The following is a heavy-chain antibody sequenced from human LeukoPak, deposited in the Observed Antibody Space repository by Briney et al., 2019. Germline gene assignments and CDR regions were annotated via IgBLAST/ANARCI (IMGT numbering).Heavy chain of an antibody. CDR2: INPYNDNT. D-gene: IGHD6-13*01. CDR1: GYPLTNCG. Sequence: GASVKVSCKASGYPLTNCGINWVRQVPGQGLEWLGQINPYNDNTNYPQRLQGRVTMTTDTSTSTSFMELRSLTSSDTAIYYCARVSGSAISSRSLLYWGQGTLVTVSP. V-gene: IGHV1-18*01. CDR3: ARVSGSAISSRSLLY. J-gene: IGHJ4*02.